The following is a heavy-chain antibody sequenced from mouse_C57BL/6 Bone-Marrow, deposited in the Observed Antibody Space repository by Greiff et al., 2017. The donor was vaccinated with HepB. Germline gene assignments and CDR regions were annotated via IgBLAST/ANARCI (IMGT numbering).Heavy chain of an antibody. Sequence: EVKLVESGGGLVKPGGSLKLSCAASGFTFSDYGMHWVRQAPEKGLEWVAYISSGSSTIYYADTVKGRFTISRDNAKNTLFLQMTSLRSEDTAWYYCARDDGYSLFAYWGQGTLVTVSA. J-gene: IGHJ3*01. D-gene: IGHD2-3*01. CDR2: ISSGSSTI. V-gene: IGHV5-17*01. CDR3: ARDDGYSLFAY. CDR1: GFTFSDYG.